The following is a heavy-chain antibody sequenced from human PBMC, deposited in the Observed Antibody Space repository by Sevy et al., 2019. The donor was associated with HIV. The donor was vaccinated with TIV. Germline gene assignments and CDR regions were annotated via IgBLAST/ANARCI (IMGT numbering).Heavy chain of an antibody. J-gene: IGHJ4*02. CDR1: GFTFSKYS. D-gene: IGHD2-8*01. CDR2: FSFGCGKI. Sequence: GGSLRLSCAASGFTFSKYSMSWIRQTPGKGLEWVSTFSFGCGKINYADSVKGRFTISREDSRNTFYLQMNSRRAEDTAIYYCAREGCTKPHDYWGQGTVVTVSS. V-gene: IGHV3-23*01. CDR3: AREGCTKPHDY.